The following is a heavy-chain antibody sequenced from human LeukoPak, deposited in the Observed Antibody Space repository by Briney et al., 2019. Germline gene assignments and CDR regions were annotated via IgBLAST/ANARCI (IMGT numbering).Heavy chain of an antibody. CDR3: VKEEYSRSGGRYYYYGMDV. CDR2: ISSNGGST. V-gene: IGHV3-64D*09. J-gene: IGHJ6*02. CDR1: GFTFSSYA. Sequence: GGSLRLSCSASGFTFSSYAMHWVRQAPGKGLEYVSAISSNGGSTYYADSVKGGFTISRDNSKNTLYLQMSSLRAEDTAVYYCVKEEYSRSGGRYYYYGMDVWGQGTTVTVSS. D-gene: IGHD6-6*01.